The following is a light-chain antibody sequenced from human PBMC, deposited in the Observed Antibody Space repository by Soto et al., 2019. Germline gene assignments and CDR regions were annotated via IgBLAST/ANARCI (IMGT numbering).Light chain of an antibody. CDR2: GAS. Sequence: FMLFPSTLSLSPGERTTLSCRASQSISRYLAWYQQKPGQGPRLLIYGASSRATGTPDRFSGSGSGTDFTLTINRLEPEDFALYYCQQYGSSPPTFGQGTKVDI. V-gene: IGKV3-20*01. CDR1: QSISRY. CDR3: QQYGSSPPT. J-gene: IGKJ1*01.